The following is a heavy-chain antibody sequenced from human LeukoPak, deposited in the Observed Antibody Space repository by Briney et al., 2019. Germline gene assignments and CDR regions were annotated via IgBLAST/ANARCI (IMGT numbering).Heavy chain of an antibody. Sequence: ASVKVSCKASGYTFTSYGISWVRQAPGQGLEWMGWISAYNGNTNYAQKLQGRVTMTTDTSTSTAYMELRSLRSDDTAVYYCATSGGGDYSSSAASGYFQHWGQGTLVTVSS. D-gene: IGHD6-6*01. J-gene: IGHJ1*01. CDR1: GYTFTSYG. CDR3: ATSGGGDYSSSAASGYFQH. V-gene: IGHV1-18*01. CDR2: ISAYNGNT.